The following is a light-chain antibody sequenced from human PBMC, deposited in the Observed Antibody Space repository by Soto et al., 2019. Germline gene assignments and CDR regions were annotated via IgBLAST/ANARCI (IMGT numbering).Light chain of an antibody. J-gene: IGLJ2*01. Sequence: QAVVTQEPSFSVSPGGTVTLTCGLTSGSASTTYYPSWYQQTPGQAPRTLIYSTNIRSSGVPDRFSGSILRNKAALTITGAQTDDESDYHCMLYMGGGLVVFGGGTKLTVL. CDR1: SGSASTTYY. CDR3: MLYMGGGLVV. V-gene: IGLV8-61*01. CDR2: STN.